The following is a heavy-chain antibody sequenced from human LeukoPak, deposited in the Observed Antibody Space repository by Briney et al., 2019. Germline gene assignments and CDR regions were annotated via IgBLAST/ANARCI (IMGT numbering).Heavy chain of an antibody. Sequence: SQTLSLTCAISEDSVSSNSAAWNWISQSPSRGLEWLGRTYYRSKWYNDYAVSVKSRITINPDTSKNQFSLQLNSVTPEDTAVYYCARDRWYYYGSGSSDYYYYGMDVWGKGTTVTVSS. CDR2: TYYRSKWYN. V-gene: IGHV6-1*01. D-gene: IGHD3-10*01. CDR3: ARDRWYYYGSGSSDYYYYGMDV. CDR1: EDSVSSNSAA. J-gene: IGHJ6*04.